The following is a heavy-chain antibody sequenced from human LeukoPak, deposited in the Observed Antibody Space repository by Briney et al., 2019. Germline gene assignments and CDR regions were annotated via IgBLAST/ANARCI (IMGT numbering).Heavy chain of an antibody. Sequence: GGSLRLSCAASGFTFSSYAMHWVRQAPGKGLEWVAVISYDGSNKYYADSVKGRFTISRDNSKNTLYLQMNSPRAEDTAVYYCARDLPLGYWGQGTLVTVSS. J-gene: IGHJ4*02. CDR1: GFTFSSYA. V-gene: IGHV3-30*01. CDR3: ARDLPLGY. CDR2: ISYDGSNK.